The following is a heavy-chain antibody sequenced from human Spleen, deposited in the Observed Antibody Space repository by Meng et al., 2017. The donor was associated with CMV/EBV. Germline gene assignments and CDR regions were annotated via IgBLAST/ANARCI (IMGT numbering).Heavy chain of an antibody. CDR3: AKRVRGYLYGLDV. V-gene: IGHV4-39*01. J-gene: IGHJ6*02. D-gene: IGHD5-12*01. Sequence: GSLRLSCSVSGASISSTSYYWGWIRQSPGKGLEWIGDIYYSGRTNYNPSLKSRVTISVDTSRNQFSLKLTSVTAADTAFYYCAKRVRGYLYGLDVWGQGTTVTVSS. CDR2: IYYSGRT. CDR1: GASISSTSYY.